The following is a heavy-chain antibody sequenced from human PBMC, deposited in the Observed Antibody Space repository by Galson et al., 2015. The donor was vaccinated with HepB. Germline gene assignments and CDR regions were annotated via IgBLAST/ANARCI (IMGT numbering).Heavy chain of an antibody. CDR2: IDTNTGNP. V-gene: IGHV7-4-1*02. CDR1: GYIFSNYA. CDR3: ARTPYYGSGTYYNVWFDS. J-gene: IGHJ5*01. Sequence: SVKVSCKASGYIFSNYAMNWVRQAPGQGLEWMGWIDTNTGNPTYAQGFTGRFVFSLDTSVTTAYLQISSLKAEDPAVYFCARTPYYGSGTYYNVWFDSWGQGTLVTVSS. D-gene: IGHD3-10*01.